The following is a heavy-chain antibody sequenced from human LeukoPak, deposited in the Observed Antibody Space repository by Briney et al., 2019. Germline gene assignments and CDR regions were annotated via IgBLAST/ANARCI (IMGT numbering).Heavy chain of an antibody. V-gene: IGHV3-30*03. CDR2: ISYDGSSE. D-gene: IGHD3-10*01. CDR1: GFTFSSYG. CDR3: ARGKVWLGELGGIDY. Sequence: PGGSLRLSCAASGFTFSSYGMHWVRQAPGKGLEWVALISYDGSSEYNADSVKGRFNISRDNSKNTLYLQMNSLRAEDTAVYYCARGKVWLGELGGIDYWGQGTLVTVSS. J-gene: IGHJ4*02.